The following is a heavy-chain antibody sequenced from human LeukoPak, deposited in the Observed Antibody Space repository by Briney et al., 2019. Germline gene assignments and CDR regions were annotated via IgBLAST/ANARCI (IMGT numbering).Heavy chain of an antibody. CDR2: ISAYNGNT. CDR3: ARGYCPTPTCYSDNWFDP. CDR1: GGTFSSYA. Sequence: GASVKVSCKASGGTFSSYAISWVRQAPGQGLEWMGWISAYNGNTNYAQKLQGRVTMTTDTSTSTAYMELRSLRSEDTAVYYCARGYCPTPTCYSDNWFDPWGQGTLVTVSS. V-gene: IGHV1-18*01. J-gene: IGHJ5*02. D-gene: IGHD2-2*01.